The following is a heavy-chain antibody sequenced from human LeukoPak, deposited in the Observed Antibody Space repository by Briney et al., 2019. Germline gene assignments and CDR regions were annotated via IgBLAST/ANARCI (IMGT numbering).Heavy chain of an antibody. CDR1: GGSISSYY. CDR2: IYYSGST. Sequence: SETLSLTCTVSGGSISSYYWSWIRQPPGKGLEWIGYIYYSGSTNYNPSLKSRVTISVDTSKNQFSLKLSSVTAADTAVYYCARGRARDGSYPWLDSWGQGTLVTVSS. V-gene: IGHV4-59*01. D-gene: IGHD3-16*02. J-gene: IGHJ5*01. CDR3: ARGRARDGSYPWLDS.